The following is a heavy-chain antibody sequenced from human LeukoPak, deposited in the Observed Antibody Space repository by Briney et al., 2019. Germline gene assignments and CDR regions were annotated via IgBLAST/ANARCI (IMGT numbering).Heavy chain of an antibody. Sequence: SETLSLTCTVSGGSISSYYWSWIRQPPGKGLEWIGYINYSGSTNYNPSLKSRVTISVDTSKNQFSLKLSSVTAADTAVYYCARDRDYYDSSGYSFDIWGQGTMVTVSS. CDR1: GGSISSYY. CDR2: INYSGST. D-gene: IGHD3-22*01. CDR3: ARDRDYYDSSGYSFDI. V-gene: IGHV4-59*01. J-gene: IGHJ3*02.